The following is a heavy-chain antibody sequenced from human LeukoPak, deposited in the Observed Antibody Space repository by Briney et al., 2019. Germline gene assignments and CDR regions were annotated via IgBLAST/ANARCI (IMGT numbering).Heavy chain of an antibody. Sequence: ASGKVSCKASGYTFTTYDINWVRQATGQGLEWMGWMNPKTGDTAFAQKFQGRVTMTRNTSIDTAYMELTSLRSQDTAMYYCARVFGGREIGFWGQGTQVTVSS. D-gene: IGHD3-3*01. CDR3: ARVFGGREIGF. J-gene: IGHJ4*02. CDR2: MNPKTGDT. CDR1: GYTFTTYD. V-gene: IGHV1-8*01.